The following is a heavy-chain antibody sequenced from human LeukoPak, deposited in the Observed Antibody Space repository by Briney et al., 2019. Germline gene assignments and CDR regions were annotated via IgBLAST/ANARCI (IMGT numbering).Heavy chain of an antibody. CDR3: ARLGLHAPNWFDP. V-gene: IGHV1-2*02. Sequence: GASVKVSCKASGYTFTGYYMHWVRQAPGQGLEWMGWINPNSGGTNYAQKFQGRVTVTRDTSISTAYMELSRLRSDDTAVYYCARLGLHAPNWFDPWGQGTLVTVSS. CDR1: GYTFTGYY. CDR2: INPNSGGT. J-gene: IGHJ5*02. D-gene: IGHD3-16*01.